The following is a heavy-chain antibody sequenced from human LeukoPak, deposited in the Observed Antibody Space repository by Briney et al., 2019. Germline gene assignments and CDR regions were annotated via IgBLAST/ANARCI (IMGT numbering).Heavy chain of an antibody. Sequence: ASVKVSCKASGYTFTGYYMHWVRQAPGQGLEWMGRINPNSGGTNYAQKFQGRVTMTRDTSISTAYMELSRLRSEDTAVYYCARGQNTRDYEFDYWGQGTLVTVSS. D-gene: IGHD4-17*01. CDR3: ARGQNTRDYEFDY. CDR1: GYTFTGYY. V-gene: IGHV1-2*06. CDR2: INPNSGGT. J-gene: IGHJ4*02.